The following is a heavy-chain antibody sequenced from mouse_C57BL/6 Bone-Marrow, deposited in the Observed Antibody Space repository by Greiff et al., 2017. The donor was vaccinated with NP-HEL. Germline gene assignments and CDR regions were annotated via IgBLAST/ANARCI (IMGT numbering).Heavy chain of an antibody. CDR1: GYTFTEYT. D-gene: IGHD2-10*01. J-gene: IGHJ1*03. Sequence: QVQLQQSGAELVKPGASVKLSCKASGYTFTEYTIHWVKQRPGQGLEWIGWFYPGSGSIKYNEKFKDKATLTADKSSSTVYMELSRLTSEDSAVYYCARHEGGTSFNAYSHWYFDVWGTGTTVTVSS. V-gene: IGHV1-62-2*01. CDR2: FYPGSGSI. CDR3: ARHEGGTSFNAYSHWYFDV.